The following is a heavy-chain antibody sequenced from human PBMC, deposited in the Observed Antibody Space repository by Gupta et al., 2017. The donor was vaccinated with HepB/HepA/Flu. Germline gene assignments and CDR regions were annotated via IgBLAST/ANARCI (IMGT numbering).Heavy chain of an antibody. CDR2: VTANGDDE. D-gene: IGHD2-2*01. CDR1: EHSFTTHD. V-gene: IGHV1-8*01. J-gene: IGHJ4*02. Sequence: QVQLLHSGPELRPPGASVTLSCKASEHSFTTHDVHWVRQAAGQGLGGRGWVTANGDDEVYAQKGQDRVTMTRKTSKRQDDMELRSLSGAETDIYCCAIAERTITIYQFDYWGQGTLVTVAS. CDR3: AIAERTITIYQFDY.